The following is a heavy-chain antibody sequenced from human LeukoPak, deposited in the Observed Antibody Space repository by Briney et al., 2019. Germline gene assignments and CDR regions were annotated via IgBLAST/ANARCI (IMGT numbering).Heavy chain of an antibody. D-gene: IGHD2-2*01. Sequence: ASLKVSCKASGYTFTSYGISWVRQAPGQGLEWMGWISAYNGNTNYAQKLQGRVTMTTDTSTSTAYMELRSLRTDDTAVYYCARVDIVVVPAAIRYFDYWGQGTLVTVSS. J-gene: IGHJ4*02. CDR1: GYTFTSYG. CDR3: ARVDIVVVPAAIRYFDY. CDR2: ISAYNGNT. V-gene: IGHV1-18*01.